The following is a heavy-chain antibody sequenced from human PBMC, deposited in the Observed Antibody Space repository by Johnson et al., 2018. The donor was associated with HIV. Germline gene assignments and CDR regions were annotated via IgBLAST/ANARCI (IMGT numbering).Heavy chain of an antibody. V-gene: IGHV3-30*04. CDR1: GFSFSNYA. CDR3: ARVGGSWMLDAFDI. CDR2: LSYDGSNK. J-gene: IGHJ3*02. D-gene: IGHD2-15*01. Sequence: QVQLVESGGGVVQPGRSLRLSCAASGFSFSNYAMHWVRQAPGKGLEWVAVLSYDGSNKYYADSVKGRFTISRDNSKNALYLQMNSLRAGDSAVYYCARVGGSWMLDAFDIWGQGTVVTVSS.